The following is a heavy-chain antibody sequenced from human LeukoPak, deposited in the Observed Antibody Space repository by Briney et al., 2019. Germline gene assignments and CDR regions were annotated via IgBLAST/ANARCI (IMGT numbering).Heavy chain of an antibody. D-gene: IGHD2-21*02. J-gene: IGHJ4*02. CDR1: GYTFTNYY. V-gene: IGHV1-46*01. CDR3: ARVWANPPRAYCGGDCYSSPLFY. Sequence: ASVRVSFKASGYTFTNYYPHWVRQAPGQGREWVGMIYPSGVTTNYAQKFQGRVTITADESTSTAYMELSSLRSEDTAVYYCARVWANPPRAYCGGDCYSSPLFYWGQGTLVTVSS. CDR2: IYPSGVTT.